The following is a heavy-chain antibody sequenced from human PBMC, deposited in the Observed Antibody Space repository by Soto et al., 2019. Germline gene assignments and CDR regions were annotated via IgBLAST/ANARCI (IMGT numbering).Heavy chain of an antibody. Sequence: EVQLLESGGGLVQPGGALRLSCAASGFTFSTYVMSWARQPPGKGLEWVSAISVSAGPTYYADSVKGRFTISRDNSKNTLYLQVDSLRAEDTAIYYCAKGGWLDEWGQGTLVTVSS. D-gene: IGHD6-19*01. V-gene: IGHV3-23*01. CDR1: GFTFSTYV. J-gene: IGHJ4*02. CDR3: AKGGWLDE. CDR2: ISVSAGPT.